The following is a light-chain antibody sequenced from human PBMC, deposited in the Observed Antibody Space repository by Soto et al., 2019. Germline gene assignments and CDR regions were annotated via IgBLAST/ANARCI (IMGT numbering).Light chain of an antibody. CDR3: QQYGSSPLT. Sequence: ENVSTQSPGTLSLSPGERATLSCRASQSVNNNYLAWYQQKPGQAPRRLIFGASSRATGIPDRFSGSGSGTDFTLTISSLEPEDFAVYYCQQYGSSPLTFGGGTKVEIK. CDR1: QSVNNNY. CDR2: GAS. J-gene: IGKJ4*01. V-gene: IGKV3-20*01.